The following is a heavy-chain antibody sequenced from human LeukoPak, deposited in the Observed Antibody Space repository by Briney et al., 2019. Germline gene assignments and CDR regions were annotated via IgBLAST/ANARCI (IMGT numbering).Heavy chain of an antibody. V-gene: IGHV5-51*01. J-gene: IGHJ4*02. CDR1: GYSFSNYW. Sequence: TGESLKISCKGSGYSFSNYWIGWVRQMPGKGLEWMGIIYPGDSDTRYSPSFQGQVTISADKSISTAYLQWSSLKASDTAMYYCARLLVPQFDPFDYWGQGTLVTVSS. CDR3: ARLLVPQFDPFDY. D-gene: IGHD3-9*01. CDR2: IYPGDSDT.